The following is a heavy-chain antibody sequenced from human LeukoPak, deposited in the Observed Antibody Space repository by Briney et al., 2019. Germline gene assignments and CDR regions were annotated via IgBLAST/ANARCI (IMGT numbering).Heavy chain of an antibody. Sequence: ASVKVSCKASSYTFTSYGISWVRQAPGQGLEWMGWISAYNGNTNYAQKLQGRVTMTTDTSTSTAYMELRSLRSDDTAVYYCARSTVSRAQGAFDIWGQGTMVTVSS. CDR1: SYTFTSYG. V-gene: IGHV1-18*01. D-gene: IGHD4-17*01. J-gene: IGHJ3*02. CDR3: ARSTVSRAQGAFDI. CDR2: ISAYNGNT.